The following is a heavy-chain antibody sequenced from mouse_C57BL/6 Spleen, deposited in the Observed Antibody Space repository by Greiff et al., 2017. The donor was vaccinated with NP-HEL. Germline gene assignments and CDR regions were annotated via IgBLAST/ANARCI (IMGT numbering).Heavy chain of an antibody. CDR2: IHPNSGST. Sequence: QVQLQQPGAELVKPGASVKLSCKASGYTFTSYWMHWVKQRPGQGLEWIGMIHPNSGSTNYNEKFKSKATLTVDKSSSTAYMQLSSLTSEDSAVYYCARTLYGNYGNFDVWGTGTTVTVSS. D-gene: IGHD2-1*01. J-gene: IGHJ1*03. V-gene: IGHV1-64*01. CDR1: GYTFTSYW. CDR3: ARTLYGNYGNFDV.